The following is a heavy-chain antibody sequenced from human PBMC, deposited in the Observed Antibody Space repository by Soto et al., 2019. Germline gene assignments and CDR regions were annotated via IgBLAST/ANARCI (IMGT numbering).Heavy chain of an antibody. V-gene: IGHV1-69*01. CDR1: GGTFSSYA. Sequence: QVQLVQSGAEVKKPGSSVKVSCKASGGTFSSYAISWVRQAPGHGLEWMGGIIPIFGTANYAQKFQGRVTITADESTSTAYMELSSLRSEDTAVYYCAREAGGYCSGGSCYRLRYFDLWGRGTLVTVSS. CDR2: IIPIFGTA. D-gene: IGHD2-15*01. J-gene: IGHJ2*01. CDR3: AREAGGYCSGGSCYRLRYFDL.